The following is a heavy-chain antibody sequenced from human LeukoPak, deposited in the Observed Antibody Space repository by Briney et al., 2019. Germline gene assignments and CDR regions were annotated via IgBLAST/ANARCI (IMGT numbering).Heavy chain of an antibody. Sequence: GGSLRLSCAASGFTFSSYAMSWVGQAPGKGLEWVSGSCSGGSTYYSDSVKGGFTISRYNSKNTLYLQMNSLRAEDTAVYYCAKDFWSGYYPNYWGQGTLVTVSS. D-gene: IGHD3-3*01. CDR1: GFTFSSYA. CDR2: SCSGGST. CDR3: AKDFWSGYYPNY. J-gene: IGHJ4*02. V-gene: IGHV3-23*01.